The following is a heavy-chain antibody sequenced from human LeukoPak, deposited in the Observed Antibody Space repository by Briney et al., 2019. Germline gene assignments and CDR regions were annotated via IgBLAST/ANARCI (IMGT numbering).Heavy chain of an antibody. V-gene: IGHV4-4*02. CDR3: ARGHGRDGYNLHFDY. CDR1: GGSISSSNW. D-gene: IGHD5-24*01. CDR2: IYHSGST. J-gene: IGHJ4*02. Sequence: SGTLSLTCGVSGGSISSSNWWSWVRQPPGKGLEWIGEIYHSGSTNYNPSLKSRVTMSVDTSKNQFSLKLSSVIAADTAVYYCARGHGRDGYNLHFDYWGQGTLVTVSS.